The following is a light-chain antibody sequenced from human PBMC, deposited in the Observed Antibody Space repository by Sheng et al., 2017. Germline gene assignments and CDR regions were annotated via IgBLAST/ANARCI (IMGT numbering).Light chain of an antibody. CDR3: QQYNTSSWT. CDR2: GAT. V-gene: IGKV1-16*01. CDR1: QGIRNY. J-gene: IGKJ1*01. Sequence: DIQMTQSPSSVSASVGDRVTITCRASQGIRNYLAWFQQKPGKVPKSLIYGATSLQHGVPSRFSGSGSGTEFTLTISSLQPDDFATYYCQQYNTSSWTFGQGTKVDIK.